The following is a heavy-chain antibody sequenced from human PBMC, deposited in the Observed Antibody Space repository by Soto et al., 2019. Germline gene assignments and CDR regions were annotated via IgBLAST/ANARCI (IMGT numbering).Heavy chain of an antibody. CDR3: AKDGSGWPDYYYYYMDV. CDR2: ISGSGGST. D-gene: IGHD6-19*01. CDR1: GFTFSSYA. V-gene: IGHV3-23*01. J-gene: IGHJ6*03. Sequence: EVQLLESGGGLVQPGGSLRLSCAASGFTFSSYAMSWVRQAPGKGLEWVSAISGSGGSTYYADSVKGRFTISRDNSKNTMYLQMNSLRAEDTAVYYCAKDGSGWPDYYYYYMDVWGKGTTVTVSS.